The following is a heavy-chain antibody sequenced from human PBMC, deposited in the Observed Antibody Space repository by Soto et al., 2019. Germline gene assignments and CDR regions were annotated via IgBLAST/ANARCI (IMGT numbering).Heavy chain of an antibody. Sequence: ASVKGSCKASGYTFTSYGSSWVRQAKRQGLEWMGWISAYNGNTNYAQKLQGRVTMTTDTSTSTAYMELRSLRSDDTAVYYCARVPDYYGSGSYSAEGPPNNWFDPWGQGTLVTVSS. CDR3: ARVPDYYGSGSYSAEGPPNNWFDP. CDR1: GYTFTSYG. V-gene: IGHV1-18*01. J-gene: IGHJ5*02. CDR2: ISAYNGNT. D-gene: IGHD3-10*01.